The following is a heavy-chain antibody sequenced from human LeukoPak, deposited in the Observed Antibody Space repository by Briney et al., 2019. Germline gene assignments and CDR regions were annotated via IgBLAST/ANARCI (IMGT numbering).Heavy chain of an antibody. J-gene: IGHJ4*02. D-gene: IGHD3-22*01. CDR2: INHSGTT. Sequence: SETLSLTCAVTGGSISSGDNSWSWIRQPPGKGLEWIGEINHSGTTVYSPSLKSRLTISLDTSKNQFSLKLTSVTAADTAVYYCARDFDTSGYYFHYWGQGTLVTVSS. CDR1: GGSISSGDNS. V-gene: IGHV4-30-2*01. CDR3: ARDFDTSGYYFHY.